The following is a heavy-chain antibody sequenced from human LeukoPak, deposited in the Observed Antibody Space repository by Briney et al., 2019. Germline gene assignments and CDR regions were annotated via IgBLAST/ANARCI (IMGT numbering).Heavy chain of an antibody. V-gene: IGHV1-18*04. CDR2: ISGYNGNT. CDR1: GYTFTSYG. CDR3: ARDPSAVTGTGPLDQ. Sequence: GASVKVSCKTSGYTFTSYGITWVRQAPGQGLEWMGWISGYNGNTRYGQNFQGRVTMTTDTSTNTAYMEMRSLRSDDTAVYYCARDPSAVTGTGPLDQWGPGTLFTVSS. J-gene: IGHJ4*02. D-gene: IGHD6-19*01.